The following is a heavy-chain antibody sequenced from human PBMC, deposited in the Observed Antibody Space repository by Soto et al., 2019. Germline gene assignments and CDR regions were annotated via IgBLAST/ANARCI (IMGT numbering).Heavy chain of an antibody. Sequence: LSLISTFSGGCMSSGGYYWSWIRQHPGKGLEWIGYIYYSGSTYYNPSLKSRVTISVDTSKNQFSLKLRSVTSADTAVYYCARDVGYCSSTSCYYWFDPWGQGTLVTVSS. V-gene: IGHV4-31*03. CDR1: GGCMSSGGYY. CDR3: ARDVGYCSSTSCYYWFDP. J-gene: IGHJ5*02. D-gene: IGHD2-2*01. CDR2: IYYSGST.